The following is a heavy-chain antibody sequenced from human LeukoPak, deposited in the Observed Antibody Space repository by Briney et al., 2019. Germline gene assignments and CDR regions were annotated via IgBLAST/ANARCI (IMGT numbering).Heavy chain of an antibody. CDR2: ISSGDGIT. CDR1: GFSFSDYA. Sequence: GGSLRLSCAASGFSFSDYAMTWVRQAPGKGLGWVSTISSGDGITYYADSVKGRFTISRDNAKNSLYLQMNSLRAEDTAVYYCARDRNSGGSPPPCDYWGQGTLVIVSS. V-gene: IGHV3-21*01. J-gene: IGHJ4*02. CDR3: ARDRNSGGSPPPCDY. D-gene: IGHD3-16*01.